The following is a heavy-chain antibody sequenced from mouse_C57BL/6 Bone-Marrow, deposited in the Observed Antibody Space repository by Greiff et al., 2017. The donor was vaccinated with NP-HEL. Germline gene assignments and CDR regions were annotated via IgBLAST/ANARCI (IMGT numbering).Heavy chain of an antibody. D-gene: IGHD2-3*01. V-gene: IGHV3-8*01. J-gene: IGHJ3*01. CDR3: ASGEIGYYLGFAY. CDR2: ISYSGST. CDR1: GYSITSDY. Sequence: DVKLQESGPGLAKPSQTLSLTCSVTGYSITSDYWNWIRKFPGNKLEYMGYISYSGSTYYNPSLKSRISITRDTSKNQYYLQLNSVTTEDTATYYCASGEIGYYLGFAYWGQGTLVTVSA.